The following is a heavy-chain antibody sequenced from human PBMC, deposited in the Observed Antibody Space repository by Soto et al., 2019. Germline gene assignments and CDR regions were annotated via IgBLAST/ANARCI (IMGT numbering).Heavy chain of an antibody. Sequence: EVQLVESGGGLVKPGRSLRLSCTASGFTFGDYAMSWFRQAPGKGLEWVGFIRSKAYGGTTEYAASVKGRFTISRDDSKSIAYLQMNSLKTEDTAVYYCTREATYYDFWSGYWGGGRHWYFDLWGRGTLVTVSS. CDR1: GFTFGDYA. CDR2: IRSKAYGGTT. V-gene: IGHV3-49*05. D-gene: IGHD3-3*01. J-gene: IGHJ2*01. CDR3: TREATYYDFWSGYWGGGRHWYFDL.